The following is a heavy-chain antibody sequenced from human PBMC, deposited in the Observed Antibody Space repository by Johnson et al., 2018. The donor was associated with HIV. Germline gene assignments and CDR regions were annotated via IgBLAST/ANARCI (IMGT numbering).Heavy chain of an antibody. D-gene: IGHD3-22*01. CDR1: RFTFSSYA. Sequence: EVQLVESGGDLVQPGGSLRLSCAASRFTFSSYAMHWVRQAPGKGLEYVSAISSNGGSTYYANSVKGRFTISSDNSKNTLYLQMGSLRAEDTAVYYCARQLKYYYDSSGYYYLSSAAFDIWGQGTMVTVSS. V-gene: IGHV3-64*01. J-gene: IGHJ3*02. CDR2: ISSNGGST. CDR3: ARQLKYYYDSSGYYYLSSAAFDI.